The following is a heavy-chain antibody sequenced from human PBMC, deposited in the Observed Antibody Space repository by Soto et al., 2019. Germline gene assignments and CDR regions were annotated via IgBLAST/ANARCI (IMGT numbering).Heavy chain of an antibody. CDR1: GFVFKDSS. V-gene: IGHV3-73*01. CDR2: IRDRAYNYAT. J-gene: IGHJ4*02. D-gene: IGHD1-20*01. CDR3: TRHISAAQDY. Sequence: EVLLVESGGGVVQPGGSLKLSCVASGFVFKDSSIHWVRQASGKGLEWVGRIRDRAYNYATAYTASVKGRFTISRDDSTNTADRHMNTLTTEDTAIYYCTRHISAAQDYWGQGTLVTVSA.